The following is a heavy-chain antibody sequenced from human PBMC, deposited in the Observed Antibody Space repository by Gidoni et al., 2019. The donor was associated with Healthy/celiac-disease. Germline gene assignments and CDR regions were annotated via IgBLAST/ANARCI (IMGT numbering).Heavy chain of an antibody. Sequence: EVQLVESGGGLVQPGGSLRLSCAASGFTFSSSDMHWVRQATGKGLEWVSAIGTAGDTYYPGSVKGRFTISRENAKNSLYLQMNSLRAGDTAVYYCARGGCSGGSCYDAFDIWGQGTMVTVSS. D-gene: IGHD2-15*01. CDR3: ARGGCSGGSCYDAFDI. J-gene: IGHJ3*02. CDR2: IGTAGDT. CDR1: GFTFSSSD. V-gene: IGHV3-13*01.